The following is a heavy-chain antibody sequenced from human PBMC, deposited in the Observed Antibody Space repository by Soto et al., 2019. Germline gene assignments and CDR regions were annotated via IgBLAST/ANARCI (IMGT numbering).Heavy chain of an antibody. Sequence: QVQLVQSGAEVKKTGASVKVSCKVSGYTLTELSMHWVRQAPGKGLEWMGGFDPEDGETIYAQKFQGRVTMTEDTSTDTAYMELSSLRSEDTAVYYCATGFGDQSGYYPSRTFDPWGQGTLVTVSS. J-gene: IGHJ5*02. CDR2: FDPEDGET. V-gene: IGHV1-24*01. CDR3: ATGFGDQSGYYPSRTFDP. CDR1: GYTLTELS. D-gene: IGHD5-12*01.